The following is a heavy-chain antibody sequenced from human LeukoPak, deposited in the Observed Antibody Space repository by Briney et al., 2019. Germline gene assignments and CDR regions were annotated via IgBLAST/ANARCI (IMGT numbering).Heavy chain of an antibody. CDR1: GYTFTGYY. D-gene: IGHD6-19*01. Sequence: ASVKVSCKASGYTFTGYYMHWVRQAPGQGLEWMGWINPNSGGTNYAQRFQGRVTMTGDTSISTAYMELSRLRSDDTAVYYCARRSVAGHFDYWGQGTLVTVSS. CDR2: INPNSGGT. J-gene: IGHJ4*02. CDR3: ARRSVAGHFDY. V-gene: IGHV1-2*02.